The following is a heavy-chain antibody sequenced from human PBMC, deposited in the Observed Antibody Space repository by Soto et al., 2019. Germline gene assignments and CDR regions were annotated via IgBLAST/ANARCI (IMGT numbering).Heavy chain of an antibody. Sequence: QVQLVESGGGVVQPGRSLRLSCAASGFTFSSYGMHWVRQAPGKGLEWVAVIWYDGSNKYYADSVKGRFTISRDNSKNTXYXRMNSLRAEDTAVYYCAREFGSSGWYGAQSGRWFDPWGQGTLVTVSS. CDR1: GFTFSSYG. CDR2: IWYDGSNK. J-gene: IGHJ5*02. D-gene: IGHD6-19*01. V-gene: IGHV3-33*01. CDR3: AREFGSSGWYGAQSGRWFDP.